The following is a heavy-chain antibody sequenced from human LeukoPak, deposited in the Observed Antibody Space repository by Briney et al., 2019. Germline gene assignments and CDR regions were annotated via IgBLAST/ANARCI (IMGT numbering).Heavy chain of an antibody. CDR3: ARVEHYYDXSGYLXYFDY. CDR2: INTNTGNP. Sequence: ASVKVSCKASGYTFTSYAMNWVRQAPGQGLEWMGWINTNTGNPTYAQGFTGRFVFSLDTSVSTAYLQISSLKAEDTAVYYCARVEHYYDXSGYLXYFDYWGQGTLVXVXS. D-gene: IGHD3-22*01. V-gene: IGHV7-4-1*02. J-gene: IGHJ4*02. CDR1: GYTFTSYA.